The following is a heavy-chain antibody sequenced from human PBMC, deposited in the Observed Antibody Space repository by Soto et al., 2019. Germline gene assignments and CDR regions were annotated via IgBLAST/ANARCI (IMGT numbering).Heavy chain of an antibody. V-gene: IGHV3-9*01. Sequence: GGSLRLSCAASGFTFDDYAMHWVRQAPGKGLEWVSGISWNSGSIGYADSVKGRFTISRDNAKNSPYLQMNSLRAEDTALYYCAKGMDPGGYYYYGMDVWGQGTTVTVSS. CDR2: ISWNSGSI. CDR1: GFTFDDYA. D-gene: IGHD1-26*01. CDR3: AKGMDPGGYYYYGMDV. J-gene: IGHJ6*02.